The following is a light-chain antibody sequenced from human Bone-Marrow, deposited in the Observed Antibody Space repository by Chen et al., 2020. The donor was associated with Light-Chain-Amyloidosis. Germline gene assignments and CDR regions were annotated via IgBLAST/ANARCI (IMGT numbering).Light chain of an antibody. CDR1: QSISTW. J-gene: IGKJ1*01. CDR3: QQYRSYSRT. CDR2: KAS. Sequence: DIQMTQSPSTLSASVGDRVTITCRASQSISTWLAWYQQKPGKAPNLLIYKASSLQSGVPSRFSGSGSGTEFTLTISSLQPDDFATYYCQQYRSYSRTFSQGTKVEIK. V-gene: IGKV1-5*03.